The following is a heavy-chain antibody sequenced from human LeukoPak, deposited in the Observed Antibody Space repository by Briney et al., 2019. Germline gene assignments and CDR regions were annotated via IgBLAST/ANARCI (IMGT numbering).Heavy chain of an antibody. CDR2: INPNSGGT. V-gene: IGHV1-2*06. J-gene: IGHJ4*02. CDR1: GYTFTGYY. Sequence: GASVKVSCKASGYTFTGYYMHWVRQAPGQGLEWMGRINPNSGGTNYAQKFQGRVTMTRDTSISTAYMELSRLRSDDTAVYYCAREWRSGGSYYGFLVGGETKYYFDYWGQGTLVTVSS. D-gene: IGHD2-15*01. CDR3: AREWRSGGSYYGFLVGGETKYYFDY.